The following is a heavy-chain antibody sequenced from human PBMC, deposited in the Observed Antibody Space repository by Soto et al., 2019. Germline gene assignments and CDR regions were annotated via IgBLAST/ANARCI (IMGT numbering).Heavy chain of an antibody. CDR1: GFTFSSYE. D-gene: IGHD4-17*01. CDR3: ARLLGVTRSSFDY. V-gene: IGHV3-48*03. J-gene: IGHJ4*02. Sequence: GGSLRLSCAASGFTFSSYEMNWVRQAPGKGLEWVSYISSSGSTIYYADSVKGRFTISRDNAKNSLYLQMNSLRAEDTAVYYCARLLGVTRSSFDYWGQGTLVTVSS. CDR2: ISSSGSTI.